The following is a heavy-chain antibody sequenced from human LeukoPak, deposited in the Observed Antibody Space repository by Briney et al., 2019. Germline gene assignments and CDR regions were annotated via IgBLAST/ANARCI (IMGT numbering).Heavy chain of an antibody. CDR2: ISSSGSTI. Sequence: GGTLRLSCAASGFTFSIYGMSWVRQAPGKGLEWVSAISSSGSTIYYADSVKGRFTISRDNAKNSLYLQMNSLRAEDTAVYYCAELGITMIGGVWGKGTTVTISS. V-gene: IGHV3-48*04. CDR3: AELGITMIGGV. J-gene: IGHJ6*04. CDR1: GFTFSIYG. D-gene: IGHD3-10*02.